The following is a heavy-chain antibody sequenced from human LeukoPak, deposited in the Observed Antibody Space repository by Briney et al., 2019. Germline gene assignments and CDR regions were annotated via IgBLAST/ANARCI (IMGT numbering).Heavy chain of an antibody. D-gene: IGHD3-22*01. V-gene: IGHV4-59*01. CDR2: IYYSGST. CDR1: GGSISSYY. J-gene: IGHJ3*02. CDR3: ARAYYDSSGYLYDAFDI. Sequence: SETLTLTCTVSGGSISSYYRSWIRQPPGKGLEWIGYIYYSGSTNYNPSLKSRVTISVDTSKNQFSLKLSSVTAADTAVYYCARAYYDSSGYLYDAFDIWGQGTMVTVSS.